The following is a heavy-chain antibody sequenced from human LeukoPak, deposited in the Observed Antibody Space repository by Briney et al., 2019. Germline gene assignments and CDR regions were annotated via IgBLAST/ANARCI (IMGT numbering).Heavy chain of an antibody. V-gene: IGHV3-72*01. CDR1: GFTFSDHY. J-gene: IGHJ3*02. Sequence: PGGSLRLSCAASGFTFSDHYMDWVRQAPGKGLEWVGRTRNKANSYTTEYAASVKGRFTISRDDSKNSLYLQMNSLKTEDTAVYYCARAPDILTGTDDAFDIWGQGTIVTVSS. CDR2: TRNKANSYTT. CDR3: ARAPDILTGTDDAFDI. D-gene: IGHD3-9*01.